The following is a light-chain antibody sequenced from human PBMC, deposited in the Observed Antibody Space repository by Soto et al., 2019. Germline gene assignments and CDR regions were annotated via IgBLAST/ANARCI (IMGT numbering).Light chain of an antibody. J-gene: IGKJ2*01. Sequence: DIQMTQSPSSLSASIGDRVTITCRASQSVRTHLNWYHQKPGKAPELLIYAASSLQAGVPSRFSGSGSGTDFTLTISSLHPEDFGDYYCQQSYSPPRTFGQGTKWIS. CDR1: QSVRTH. CDR2: AAS. CDR3: QQSYSPPRT. V-gene: IGKV1-39*01.